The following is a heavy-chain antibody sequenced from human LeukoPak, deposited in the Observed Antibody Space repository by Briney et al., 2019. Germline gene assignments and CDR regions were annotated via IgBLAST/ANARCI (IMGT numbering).Heavy chain of an antibody. CDR3: ARAGGGYSGYGALAPAPYYYGMDV. V-gene: IGHV3-21*01. Sequence: EGSLRLSCAASGFTFSSYSMNWVRQAPGKGLEWVSSISSSSSYIYYADSVKGRFTISRDNAKNSLYLQMNSLRAEDTAVYYCARAGGGYSGYGALAPAPYYYGMDVWGQGTTVTVSS. CDR2: ISSSSSYI. D-gene: IGHD5-12*01. J-gene: IGHJ6*02. CDR1: GFTFSSYS.